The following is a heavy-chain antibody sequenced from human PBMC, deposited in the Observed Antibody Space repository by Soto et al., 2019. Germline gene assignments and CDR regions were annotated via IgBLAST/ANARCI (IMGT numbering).Heavy chain of an antibody. V-gene: IGHV1-69*13. D-gene: IGHD3-22*01. J-gene: IGHJ3*02. CDR3: ARGAVHYYDSSGYYPDAFDI. Sequence: ASVKVSCKASGGTFSSYAISWVRQGPGQGLEWMGGIIPIFGTANYAQRFQGRVTITADESTSTAYMELSSLRSEDTAVYYCARGAVHYYDSSGYYPDAFDIWGQGTMVTVSS. CDR1: GGTFSSYA. CDR2: IIPIFGTA.